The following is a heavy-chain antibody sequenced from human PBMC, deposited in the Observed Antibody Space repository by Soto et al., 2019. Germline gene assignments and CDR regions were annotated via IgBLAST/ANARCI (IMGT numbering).Heavy chain of an antibody. CDR2: ISAFNGNT. V-gene: IGHV1-18*01. CDR3: ARDRGVAPPVAGNTHYYYYMDV. D-gene: IGHD6-19*01. J-gene: IGHJ6*03. CDR1: GYSFTNYG. Sequence: QDQLVQSGAEVKKPGASVTVSCKASGYSFTNYGVTWVRQAPGQGLEWMGWISAFNGNTHYAQNLQGRVTMTTDASTRQAYMELRGLRSDDTAVYYCARDRGVAPPVAGNTHYYYYMDVWGKGTTVTVSS.